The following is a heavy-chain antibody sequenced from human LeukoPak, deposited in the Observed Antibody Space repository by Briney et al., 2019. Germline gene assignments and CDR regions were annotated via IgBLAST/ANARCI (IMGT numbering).Heavy chain of an antibody. CDR3: ASPPCSSTSCRAEYFQH. V-gene: IGHV1-8*03. CDR1: GYTFTSYD. CDR2: MNPNSGNT. Sequence: ASVKVSCKASGYTFTSYDINWERQATGQGLEWMGWMNPNSGNTGYAQKFQGRVTITRNTSISTAYMELSSLRSEDTAVYYCASPPCSSTSCRAEYFQHWGQGTLVTVSS. J-gene: IGHJ1*01. D-gene: IGHD2-2*01.